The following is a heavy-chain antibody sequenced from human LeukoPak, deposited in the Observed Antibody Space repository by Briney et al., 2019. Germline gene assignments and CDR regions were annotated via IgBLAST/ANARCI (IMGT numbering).Heavy chain of an antibody. D-gene: IGHD3-3*01. CDR2: ISSSSSAR. J-gene: IGHJ4*02. CDR3: ARMSGSRLPGY. V-gene: IGHV3-48*01. CDR1: GFTFSSHS. Sequence: GGSLRLSCAASGFTFSSHSMNWVRQAPGKGLEWVSYISSSSSARYYADSVKGRFTISRDDARNSLYLQMNSLRAEDTAVYYRARMSGSRLPGYWGQGALVTVSS.